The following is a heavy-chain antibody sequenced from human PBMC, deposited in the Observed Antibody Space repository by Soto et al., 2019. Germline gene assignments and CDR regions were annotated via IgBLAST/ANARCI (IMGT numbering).Heavy chain of an antibody. CDR3: ARWFGAYYYYGMDV. D-gene: IGHD3-10*01. CDR1: GGSFSGYY. J-gene: IGHJ6*02. V-gene: IGHV4-34*01. Sequence: SETLSLTCAVYGGSFSGYYWSWIRQPPGKGLEWIGEINHSGSTNYNPSLKSRVTISVDTSKNQFSLKLSSVTAADTAVYYCARWFGAYYYYGMDVWGQGTTVTVS. CDR2: INHSGST.